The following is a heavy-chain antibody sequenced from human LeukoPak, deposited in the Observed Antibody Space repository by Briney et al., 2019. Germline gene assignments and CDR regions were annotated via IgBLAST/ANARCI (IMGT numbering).Heavy chain of an antibody. D-gene: IGHD2-21*01. V-gene: IGHV4-34*01. CDR1: GGSFSGYY. CDR2: INHSGST. CDR3: ARVKRVYCGGDCYHNAFDI. J-gene: IGHJ3*02. Sequence: PSETLSLTCAVYGGSFSGYYWSWIRQPPGKGLEWIGEINHSGSTNYNPSLKSRVTISVDTSKNQFSLKLSPVTAADTAVYYCARVKRVYCGGDCYHNAFDIWGQGTMVTVSS.